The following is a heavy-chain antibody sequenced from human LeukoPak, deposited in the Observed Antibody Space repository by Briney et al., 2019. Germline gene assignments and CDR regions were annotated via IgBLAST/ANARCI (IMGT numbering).Heavy chain of an antibody. CDR3: ARTGAWADGYNFPFDY. CDR1: GYTLTDYY. CDR2: INPNSGGT. V-gene: IGHV1-2*02. Sequence: ASVTVSCKASGYTLTDYYIHWVRQAPGQGLEWMGWINPNSGGTGSAQKFQGRVTMTSDTSISTAYMELNSLRYDDTAVFYCARTGAWADGYNFPFDYWGQGTPVTVYS. D-gene: IGHD5-24*01. J-gene: IGHJ4*02.